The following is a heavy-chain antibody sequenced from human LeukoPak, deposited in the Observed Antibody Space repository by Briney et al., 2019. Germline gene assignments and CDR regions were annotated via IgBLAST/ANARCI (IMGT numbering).Heavy chain of an antibody. J-gene: IGHJ4*02. CDR2: IYYSGST. CDR3: AREDSSSSGLYFDY. D-gene: IGHD6-6*01. V-gene: IGHV4-31*03. CDR1: GGSISSGGYY. Sequence: SETLSLTCTVSGGSISSGGYYWSWIRQHPGKGLEWIGYIYYSGSTYYNPSLKSRVTISVDTSKNQFSLKLSSVTAADAAVYYCAREDSSSSGLYFDYWGQGTLVTVSS.